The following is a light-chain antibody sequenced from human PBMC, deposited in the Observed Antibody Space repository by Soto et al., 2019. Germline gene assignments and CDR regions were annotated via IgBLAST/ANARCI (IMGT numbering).Light chain of an antibody. CDR3: QHYKNWPPWT. CDR2: GAS. Sequence: EIVVTQSPATLSVSPGQRATLSCRASQSVSTNLAWYKQKPGQAPRLLIYGASTRATGIPARFSGSGSGTEVTLTISSLQSEDFAVYYCQHYKNWPPWTFGQGTKVEIK. V-gene: IGKV3-15*01. CDR1: QSVSTN. J-gene: IGKJ1*01.